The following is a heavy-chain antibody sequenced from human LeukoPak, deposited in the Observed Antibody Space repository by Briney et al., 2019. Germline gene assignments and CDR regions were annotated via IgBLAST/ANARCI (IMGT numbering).Heavy chain of an antibody. Sequence: PSETLSLTCTVSGGSVSSGSYYWSWSRQPPGKGLEWIGYIYYSGSTNYNPSLKSRVTISVDTSKNQFSLKLTSVTTADTAVYYCARGGEIWFDHWGQGTLVTVSS. V-gene: IGHV4-61*01. CDR1: GGSVSSGSYY. CDR2: IYYSGST. D-gene: IGHD5-12*01. J-gene: IGHJ5*02. CDR3: ARGGEIWFDH.